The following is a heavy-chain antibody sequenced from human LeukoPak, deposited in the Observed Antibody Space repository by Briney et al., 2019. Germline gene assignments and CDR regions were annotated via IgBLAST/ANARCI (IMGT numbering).Heavy chain of an antibody. CDR1: GGSISSGGYY. J-gene: IGHJ4*02. V-gene: IGHV4-30-2*01. D-gene: IGHD6-13*01. CDR2: IYHSGST. CDR3: ARTIAAAGYYFDY. Sequence: PSETLSLTCTVSGGSISSGGYYWSWIRQPPGKGLEWIGYIYHSGSTYYNPSLKSRVTISVDTSKNQFSLKLSSVTAADTAVYYCARTIAAAGYYFDYWGQGTLVTVSS.